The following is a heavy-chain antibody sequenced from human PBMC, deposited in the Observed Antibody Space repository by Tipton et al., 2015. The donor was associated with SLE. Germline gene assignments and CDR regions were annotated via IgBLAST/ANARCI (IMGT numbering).Heavy chain of an antibody. D-gene: IGHD3-10*01. CDR1: GVSMSPYY. J-gene: IGHJ4*02. Sequence: GLVKPSETLSLTCTVSGVSMSPYYWSWIRQPPGKGLEWIGYIYYSGNTNYNPSLKSRVTISVDTSKKQFSLNLWSATAADTAVYFCARGAGYFGSGSPYYFNYWGQGTLVTVSS. CDR3: ARGAGYFGSGSPYYFNY. V-gene: IGHV4-59*01. CDR2: IYYSGNT.